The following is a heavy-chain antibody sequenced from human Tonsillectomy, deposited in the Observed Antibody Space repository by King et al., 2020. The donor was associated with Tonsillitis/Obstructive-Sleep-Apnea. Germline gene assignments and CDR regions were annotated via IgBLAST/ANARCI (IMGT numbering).Heavy chain of an antibody. CDR1: GGSIGSSSYY. V-gene: IGHV4-39*01. CDR3: ARNGGDCGSISGRYYYYYYMEV. J-gene: IGHJ6*03. CDR2: IYYSGST. D-gene: IGHD2-2*01. Sequence: LQLQESVPGLVKPSETLSLTCTVSGGSIGSSSYYWGWIRQPPGKGLEWIGSIYYSGSTYYNPSLESRVTIFVDTSKNQFSLKLSSVTAADTAVYYCARNGGDCGSISGRYYYYYYMEVWGKGTTVTVSS.